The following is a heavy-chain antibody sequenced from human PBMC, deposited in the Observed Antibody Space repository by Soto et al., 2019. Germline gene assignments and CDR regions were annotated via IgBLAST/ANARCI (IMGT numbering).Heavy chain of an antibody. V-gene: IGHV3-7*01. CDR1: GFTFSSYW. D-gene: IGHD6-19*01. Sequence: AGGSLRLSCAASGFTFSSYWMSWVRQAPGKGLEWVANIKQDGSEKYYVDSVKGRFTISRDNAKNSLYLQMNSLRAEDTAVYYCARGHQWLVPYYYYGMDVWGQGTTVTVSS. CDR3: ARGHQWLVPYYYYGMDV. J-gene: IGHJ6*02. CDR2: IKQDGSEK.